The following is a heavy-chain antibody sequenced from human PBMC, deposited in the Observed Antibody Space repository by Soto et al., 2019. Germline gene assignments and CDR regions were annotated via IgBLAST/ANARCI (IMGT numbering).Heavy chain of an antibody. CDR3: ARDMGYSGFDY. Sequence: EVQVVESGGGLVQPGGSLRLSCAASGFTFSSYEMNWVRQAPGKGLEWVSYISSSGSTIHYADSAKGRFTISRDNAKNSLYLQLDSLRVEDTAVYHCARDMGYSGFDYWGQGTLVTVSS. D-gene: IGHD4-4*01. CDR1: GFTFSSYE. J-gene: IGHJ4*02. CDR2: ISSSGSTI. V-gene: IGHV3-48*03.